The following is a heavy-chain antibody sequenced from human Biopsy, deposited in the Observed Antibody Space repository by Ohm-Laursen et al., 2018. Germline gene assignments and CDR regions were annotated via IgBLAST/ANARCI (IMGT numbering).Heavy chain of an antibody. CDR1: GESFNGYY. J-gene: IGHJ6*02. Sequence: SDTLSLTCPVYGESFNGYYWSWIRQTPGKGLEWIGEINHSGRTNYNPSLKSPVTISVDTSKNQFSVKVRSVTAADTAVYYRVRGVDYYDPYHYYALDVWGQGTTVTVSS. D-gene: IGHD3-22*01. CDR3: VRGVDYYDPYHYYALDV. V-gene: IGHV4-34*01. CDR2: INHSGRT.